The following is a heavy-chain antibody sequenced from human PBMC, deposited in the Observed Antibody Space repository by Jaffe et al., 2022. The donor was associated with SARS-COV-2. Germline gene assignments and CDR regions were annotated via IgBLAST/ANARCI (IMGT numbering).Heavy chain of an antibody. V-gene: IGHV4-39*01. D-gene: IGHD3-10*01. CDR1: GDSLNTGSYF. J-gene: IGHJ5*02. CDR3: ARHIRGSVDWFDP. Sequence: QLQLQDSGPGLVTPSETLSLTCSVSGDSLNTGSYFWGWIRQPPGKGLEWIGSIYYDGSTYYNPSLKSRVTVSVDTSKNQFSLKLSSVTAADTAVYYCARHIRGSVDWFDPWGQGTLVTVSS. CDR2: IYYDGST.